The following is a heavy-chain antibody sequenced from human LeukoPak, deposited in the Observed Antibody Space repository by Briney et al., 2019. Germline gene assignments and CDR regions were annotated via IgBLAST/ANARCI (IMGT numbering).Heavy chain of an antibody. CDR1: GGSISSYY. Sequence: SETLSLTCTVSGGSISSYYWSWIRQPPGKGLEWIGYIYYSGSSNYNPSLKSRVTISVDTSKNQFSLKLSSVTAADTAVYYCARVGQQLAIYYFDYWGQGTLVTVSS. D-gene: IGHD6-13*01. CDR2: IYYSGSS. V-gene: IGHV4-59*01. CDR3: ARVGQQLAIYYFDY. J-gene: IGHJ4*02.